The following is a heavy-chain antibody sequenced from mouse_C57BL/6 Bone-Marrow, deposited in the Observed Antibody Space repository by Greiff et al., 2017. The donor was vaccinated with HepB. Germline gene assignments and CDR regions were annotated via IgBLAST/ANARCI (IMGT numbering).Heavy chain of an antibody. CDR1: GYAFSSYW. CDR3: ARDNGNYNAMDY. D-gene: IGHD2-1*01. Sequence: QVQLQQSGAELVKPGASVKISCKASGYAFSSYWMNWVKQRPGKGLEWIGQIYPGDGDTNYNGKFKGKATLTADKSSSTAYMQLSSLTSEDSAVYFCARDNGNYNAMDYWGQGTSVTVSS. CDR2: IYPGDGDT. J-gene: IGHJ4*01. V-gene: IGHV1-80*01.